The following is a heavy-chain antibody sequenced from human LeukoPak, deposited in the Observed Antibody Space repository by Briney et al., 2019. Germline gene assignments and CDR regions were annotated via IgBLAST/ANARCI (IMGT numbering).Heavy chain of an antibody. D-gene: IGHD2-21*01. CDR3: TRDIVYLQLQN. CDR2: IGKDGSEK. V-gene: IGHV3-7*03. J-gene: IGHJ4*02. CDR1: GFDFPNYW. Sequence: GGSLRLSCAASGFDFPNYWMVWVRQAPDKGLEWVASIGKDGSEKSYGDSVKGRFTISRDNARNSLYLQMSSLRVEDTAVYYCTRDIVYLQLQNWGQGALVTVSS.